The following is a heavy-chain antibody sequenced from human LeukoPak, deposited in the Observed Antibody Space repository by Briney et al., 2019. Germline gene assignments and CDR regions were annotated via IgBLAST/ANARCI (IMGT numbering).Heavy chain of an antibody. CDR1: GSTFSSYG. V-gene: IGHV3-23*01. Sequence: PGGSLRLSCAASGSTFSSYGINWVRQAPGKGLEWVSDISGSGGSTYYADSVKGRFTISRDNSKNTLYLQMNSLRAEDTAVYYCAKDSLAVTNYFDYWGQGTLVTVSS. D-gene: IGHD4-17*01. CDR2: ISGSGGST. J-gene: IGHJ4*02. CDR3: AKDSLAVTNYFDY.